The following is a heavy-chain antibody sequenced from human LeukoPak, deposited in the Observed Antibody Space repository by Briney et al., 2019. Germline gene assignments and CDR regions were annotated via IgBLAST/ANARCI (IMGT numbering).Heavy chain of an antibody. CDR1: GGSISSYY. V-gene: IGHV4-59*08. J-gene: IGHJ3*02. CDR2: IYYSGST. D-gene: IGHD3-9*01. Sequence: SETLSLTCTVSGGSISSYYWSWIRQPPGKGLEWIGYIYYSGSTNYNPSLKSRVTISVDTSKNQFSLKLSSVTAADTAVYYCARHDVLRYFDWSPRSGAGFDIWGQGTMVTVSS. CDR3: ARHDVLRYFDWSPRSGAGFDI.